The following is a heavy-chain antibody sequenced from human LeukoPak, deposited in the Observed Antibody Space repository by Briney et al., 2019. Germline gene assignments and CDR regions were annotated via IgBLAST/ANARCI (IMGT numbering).Heavy chain of an antibody. Sequence: GGSLRLSCAASGFTFSNYDLHWVRQATGKGLEWVSAIGTAGDTYYPASVQGRFTISRENAKNSLYLQMNSLRAGDTAVYYCARGREYYDSSGYSYNWFDPWGQGTLVTVSS. V-gene: IGHV3-13*01. D-gene: IGHD3-22*01. J-gene: IGHJ5*02. CDR1: GFTFSNYD. CDR2: IGTAGDT. CDR3: ARGREYYDSSGYSYNWFDP.